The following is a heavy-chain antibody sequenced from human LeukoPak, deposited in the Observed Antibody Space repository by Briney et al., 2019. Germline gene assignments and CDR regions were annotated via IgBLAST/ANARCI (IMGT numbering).Heavy chain of an antibody. CDR2: IYYTGST. D-gene: IGHD6-6*01. J-gene: IGHJ4*02. Sequence: SSETLSLTCAVSGGSISSYYWSWIRQPPGKGLVWIGFIYYTGSTNYNPSLKSRVTISIDTSKNQLSLKLRSTTAADTAVYYCARDPLYSSSSGYFDSWGQGTLVTVSS. CDR1: GGSISSYY. V-gene: IGHV4-59*01. CDR3: ARDPLYSSSSGYFDS.